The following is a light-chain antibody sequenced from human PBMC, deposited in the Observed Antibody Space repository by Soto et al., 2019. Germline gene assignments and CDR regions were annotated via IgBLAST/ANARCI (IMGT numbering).Light chain of an antibody. CDR2: AAS. CDR1: QSISSY. V-gene: IGKV1-39*01. CDR3: QHSYSTPRT. Sequence: DIQMTQSPSSLSASVGDRVTITCRASQSISSYLNWYQQKPEKAPKLLIYAASSLQSGVQSRFSGSGTVTSLALSIRSLQPEYFATYHCQHSYSTPRTLCQGTKLEIK. J-gene: IGKJ1*01.